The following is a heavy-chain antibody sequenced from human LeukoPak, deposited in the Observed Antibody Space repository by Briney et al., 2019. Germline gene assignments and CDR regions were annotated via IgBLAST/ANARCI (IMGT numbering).Heavy chain of an antibody. CDR1: GFTFGSYA. D-gene: IGHD3-22*01. CDR2: IRGSGTGT. CDR3: ARGPGGRSGFHPLEDHYYYYYMDV. Sequence: HSGGSLRLSCAASGFTFGSYAMTWVRQAPGKGLEWVSAIRGSGTGTNYGDSVKGRFTISRHNSKNTLYLQMNSLRAEDTAVYYCARGPGGRSGFHPLEDHYYYYYMDVWGKGTTVTVSS. V-gene: IGHV3-23*01. J-gene: IGHJ6*03.